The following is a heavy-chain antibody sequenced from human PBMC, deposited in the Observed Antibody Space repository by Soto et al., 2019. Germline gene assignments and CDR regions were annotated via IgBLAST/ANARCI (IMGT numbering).Heavy chain of an antibody. V-gene: IGHV4-34*04. Sequence: QVQLQQWGTGLLKPSETLSLHCAVYGESLRGYYWSWIRQTPAMGLEWIGEINHRGTTNHDSSLKSRAIFSIDTSKNQGSLRLNYVTAADTAVYYCARGYPRSILSTSLTTSYWFDSWGQGTLVTVSS. CDR3: ARGYPRSILSTSLTTSYWFDS. CDR1: GESLRGYY. CDR2: INHRGTT. D-gene: IGHD2-21*01. J-gene: IGHJ5*01.